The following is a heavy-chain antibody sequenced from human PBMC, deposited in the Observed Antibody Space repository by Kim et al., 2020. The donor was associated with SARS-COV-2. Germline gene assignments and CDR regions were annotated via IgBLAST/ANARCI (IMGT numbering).Heavy chain of an antibody. Sequence: GTEKYYVDYVKGRFTISRDKAKNSLFLDVNSLRVEDTAVYYCARTHYGDYVWGQGTLVTVSS. D-gene: IGHD4-17*01. J-gene: IGHJ4*02. CDR3: ARTHYGDYV. V-gene: IGHV3-7*01. CDR2: GTEK.